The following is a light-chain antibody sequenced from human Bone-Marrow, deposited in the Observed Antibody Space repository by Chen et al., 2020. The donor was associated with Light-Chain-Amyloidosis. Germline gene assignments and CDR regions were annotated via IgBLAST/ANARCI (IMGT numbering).Light chain of an antibody. CDR2: EVN. V-gene: IGLV2-23*02. Sequence: QSALTQPASVPGSPGQSITLSCTGTSSDVGSFNLVSCYQQHPGKAPKLMIYEVNKRPSGVSNRFSGSKSGNTASLTISGLQAEDEADYYCCSYAGSNTYVFGTETKVTVL. J-gene: IGLJ1*01. CDR1: SSDVGSFNL. CDR3: CSYAGSNTYV.